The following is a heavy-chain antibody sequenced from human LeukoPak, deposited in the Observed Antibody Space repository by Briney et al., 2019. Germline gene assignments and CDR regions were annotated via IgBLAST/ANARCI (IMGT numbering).Heavy chain of an antibody. J-gene: IGHJ5*02. Sequence: GSLRLSCAASGFTFSSYAMSWVRQPPGKGLEWIGEINHSGSTNYNPSLKSRVTISVDTSKNQFSLKLSSVTAADTAVYYCARGRPIRGVVVVAASYSRWFDPWGQGTLVTVSS. V-gene: IGHV4-34*01. CDR1: GFTFSSYA. CDR3: ARGRPIRGVVVVAASYSRWFDP. D-gene: IGHD2-15*01. CDR2: INHSGST.